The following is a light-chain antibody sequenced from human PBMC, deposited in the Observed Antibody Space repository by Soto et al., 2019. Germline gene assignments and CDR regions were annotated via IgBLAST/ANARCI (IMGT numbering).Light chain of an antibody. J-gene: IGLJ1*01. Sequence: QSALTQPASVSGSPGQSITISCTGTSSDVGGYNYVSWYQHHPGKAPKLTIYEVSNRPSGVSNRFSGSKSGNTASLIISGLQAEDEADYYCSSYTSSSTLGYVFGTGTKVTVL. V-gene: IGLV2-14*01. CDR3: SSYTSSSTLGYV. CDR1: SSDVGGYNY. CDR2: EVS.